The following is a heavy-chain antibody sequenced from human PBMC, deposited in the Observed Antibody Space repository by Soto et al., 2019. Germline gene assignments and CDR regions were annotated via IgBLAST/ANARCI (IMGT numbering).Heavy chain of an antibody. CDR2: IYYSEST. D-gene: IGHD6-19*01. V-gene: IGHV4-61*01. Sequence: SETLSLTCTVIGGSIRSPNFSWSWIRQHPGKGPEWIGNIYYSESTNYNPSLKSRVTISVDTSKNQFSLKLSSVTAADTAVYYCARDRGLGSGWYGWFDPWGQGTLVTVSS. CDR1: GGSIRSPNFS. J-gene: IGHJ5*02. CDR3: ARDRGLGSGWYGWFDP.